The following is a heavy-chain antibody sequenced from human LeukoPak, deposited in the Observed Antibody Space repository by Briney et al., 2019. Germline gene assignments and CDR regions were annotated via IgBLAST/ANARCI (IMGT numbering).Heavy chain of an antibody. CDR2: ISYDGNTQ. CDR1: GFIFSNYA. J-gene: IGHJ5*01. V-gene: IGHV3-30*18. Sequence: PGGSLRLSCAASGFIFSNYAIHWVRQAPGKGLEWVAAISYDGNTQHYADPVKGRFTISRDNSKSKVHLQIDTLTIEDSAVYYCVKPYPTLTTSSVLDTWGQGTLVTVSS. CDR3: VKPYPTLTTSSVLDT. D-gene: IGHD4-17*01.